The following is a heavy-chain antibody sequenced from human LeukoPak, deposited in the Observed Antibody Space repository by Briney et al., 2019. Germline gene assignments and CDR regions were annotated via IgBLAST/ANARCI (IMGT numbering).Heavy chain of an antibody. Sequence: SQTLSLTCTVSGGSISSGSYYWSWIRQPAGKGLEWIGRIYTSGSTNYNPSLKSRVTISVDTSKNQFSLKLSSVTAADTAVYYCARGRSGWELGYSSSWYVVNYVPYYYYYYMDVWGKGTTVTVSS. CDR3: ARGRSGWELGYSSSWYVVNYVPYYYYYYMDV. J-gene: IGHJ6*03. CDR1: GGSISSGSYY. V-gene: IGHV4-61*02. D-gene: IGHD6-13*01. CDR2: IYTSGST.